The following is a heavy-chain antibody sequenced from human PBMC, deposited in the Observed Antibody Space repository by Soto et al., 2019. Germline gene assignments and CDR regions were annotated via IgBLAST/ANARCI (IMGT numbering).Heavy chain of an antibody. CDR1: GGAIRSSNYY. J-gene: IGHJ4*02. CDR3: ARSDAVMLRDTHFDY. CDR2: IHYSGTT. D-gene: IGHD3-10*01. Sequence: QLQLQESGPGLVKPSETLSLTCTVSGGAIRSSNYYWGWIRQPPGKGLEWSGSIHYSGTTYYNPSLKSRVSISVDTSKNQFSLKLSSVTAADTAVYYCARSDAVMLRDTHFDYWGQGTLVTVSS. V-gene: IGHV4-39*01.